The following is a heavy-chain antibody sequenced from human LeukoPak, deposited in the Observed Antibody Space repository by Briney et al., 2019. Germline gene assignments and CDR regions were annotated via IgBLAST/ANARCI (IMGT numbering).Heavy chain of an antibody. D-gene: IGHD3-22*01. Sequence: GGSLRLSCAASGFTVSSNYMSLVRQAPGKGLEWVSVIYSGGNTYYADSVNGRFTISRDNAKNTLYLQMNSLRAEDSAVYYCARQSPYYYDSSGYWPKWGQGTLVTVSS. J-gene: IGHJ4*02. CDR2: IYSGGNT. CDR3: ARQSPYYYDSSGYWPK. CDR1: GFTVSSNY. V-gene: IGHV3-66*04.